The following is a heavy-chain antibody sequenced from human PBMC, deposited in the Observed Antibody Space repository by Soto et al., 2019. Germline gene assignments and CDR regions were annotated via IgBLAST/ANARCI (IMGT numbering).Heavy chain of an antibody. Sequence: PGGSLRLSCAASGFTFSSYWMSWVRQAPGKGLEWVANIKQDGSEKYYVDSVKGRFTISRDNAKNSLYLQMNSLRAEDTAVYYCARLAVLAAAGSTLSKAYYYYYGMDVWGQGTRVTLSS. CDR1: GFTFSSYW. D-gene: IGHD6-13*01. J-gene: IGHJ6*02. CDR2: IKQDGSEK. V-gene: IGHV3-7*01. CDR3: ARLAVLAAAGSTLSKAYYYYYGMDV.